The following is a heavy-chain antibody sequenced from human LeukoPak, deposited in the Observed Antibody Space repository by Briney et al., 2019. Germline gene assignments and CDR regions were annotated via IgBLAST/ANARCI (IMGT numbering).Heavy chain of an antibody. Sequence: SQTLSLTCAISGDSVSSNSAAWNWIRQSPSRGLEWLGRTYYRSKWYNDYAVSVKSRITINPDTSKNQFSLQLNSVTPEDTAVYYCARDRKGSSGYYSRYYYYYYGMGVWGQGTTVTVSS. CDR1: GDSVSSNSAA. D-gene: IGHD3-22*01. CDR2: TYYRSKWYN. CDR3: ARDRKGSSGYYSRYYYYYYGMGV. J-gene: IGHJ6*02. V-gene: IGHV6-1*01.